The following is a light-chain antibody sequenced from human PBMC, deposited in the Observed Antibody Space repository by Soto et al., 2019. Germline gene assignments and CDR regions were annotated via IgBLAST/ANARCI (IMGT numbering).Light chain of an antibody. CDR3: QQRSNWPIT. J-gene: IGKJ5*01. Sequence: EIVLTQSPGNLSLSPGERATLSCRASQSVTNNYLAWYQQKPGQAPRLLIYDASNRATGIPARFSGSGSGTDFTLTISSLDPEDFAVYYCQQRSNWPITFGQGTRLEIK. CDR1: QSVTNNY. CDR2: DAS. V-gene: IGKV3-11*01.